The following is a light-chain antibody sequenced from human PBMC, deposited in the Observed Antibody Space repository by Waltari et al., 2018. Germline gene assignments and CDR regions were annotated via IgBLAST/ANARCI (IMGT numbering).Light chain of an antibody. V-gene: IGKV3-20*01. CDR2: DAS. CDR1: QSVSKY. Sequence: EIVLTQSPGTLSLSPGERATLSCRASQSVSKYLAWYQQKPGQAPRLLIYDASIRATGIPDRFSGSWGGTDFSLTISSLEPEDFAVYYCQKYGTLPATFGQGSKVQ. J-gene: IGKJ1*01. CDR3: QKYGTLPAT.